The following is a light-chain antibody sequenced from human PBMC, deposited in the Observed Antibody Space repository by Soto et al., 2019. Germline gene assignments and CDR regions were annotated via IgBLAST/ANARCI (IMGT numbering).Light chain of an antibody. CDR3: QQYYSYPGFT. CDR1: QGISSY. CDR2: AAS. J-gene: IGKJ3*01. V-gene: IGKV1-8*01. Sequence: AIRMTQSPFSLSASTGDRVTITCRASQGISSYLAWYQQKPGKAPKLLIYAASTLQSGVPSRFSGSGSGTDFTLTISCLQSEDFATYYCQQYYSYPGFTFGPGTKVDIK.